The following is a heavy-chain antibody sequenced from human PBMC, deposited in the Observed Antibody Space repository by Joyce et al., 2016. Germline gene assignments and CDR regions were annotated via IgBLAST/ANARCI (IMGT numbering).Heavy chain of an antibody. CDR1: GGSISSSGYS. D-gene: IGHD3-9*01. CDR3: ARGGYYNILTRYYLPFDY. V-gene: IGHV4-30-2*01. CDR2: IYYSGST. Sequence: QLQLQESGSGLVKPSQTLSLTCAVSGGSISSSGYSWRWIRQPPGKGLEWIGYIYYSGSTYYNPSLKSRVTISLDRSNNQFSLKLSSVTAADTALYFCARGGYYNILTRYYLPFDYWGRGTLVTVSS. J-gene: IGHJ4*02.